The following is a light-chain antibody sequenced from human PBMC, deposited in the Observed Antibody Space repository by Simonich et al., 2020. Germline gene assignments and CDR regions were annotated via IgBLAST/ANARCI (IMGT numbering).Light chain of an antibody. Sequence: DIVMTQSPDSLAVSLGERATINCKSSQSVLYSSNNKKYLAWYQQKPGQPPKLLIYWASTRESGVPDRFSGSGSGTDFTLTISSLQAEDVAVYYCQQYYITPPWTFGQGTKVEIK. CDR1: QSVLYSSNNKKY. CDR2: WAS. J-gene: IGKJ1*01. CDR3: QQYYITPPWT. V-gene: IGKV4-1*01.